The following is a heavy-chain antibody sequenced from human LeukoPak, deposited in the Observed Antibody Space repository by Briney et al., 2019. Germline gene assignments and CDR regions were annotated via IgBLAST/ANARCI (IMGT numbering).Heavy chain of an antibody. J-gene: IGHJ5*02. CDR3: ARRGTSWYDWFDP. CDR1: GGSISGYY. V-gene: IGHV4-59*08. Sequence: PSETLSLTCTVSGGSISGYYWSWIRQPPGKGLEWIGYIYINGTTNYNPSLKRRVTISVDTSKNPFSLKLTSVTAADTAVYYCARRGTSWYDWFDPWGQGTLVTVSS. D-gene: IGHD6-13*01. CDR2: IYINGTT.